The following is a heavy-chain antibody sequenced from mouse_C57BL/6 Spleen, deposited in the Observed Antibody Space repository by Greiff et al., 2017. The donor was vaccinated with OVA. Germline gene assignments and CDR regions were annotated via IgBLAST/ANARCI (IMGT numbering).Heavy chain of an antibody. V-gene: IGHV5-4*03. Sequence: EVMLVESGGGLVKPGGSLKLSCAASGFTFSSYAMSWVRQTPEKRLEWVATISDGGSYTYYPDNVKGRFTISRDNAKNNLYLQMSHLKSEDTAMYYCARMDYDGAWFAYWGQGTLVTVSA. CDR2: ISDGGSYT. J-gene: IGHJ3*01. D-gene: IGHD2-4*01. CDR3: ARMDYDGAWFAY. CDR1: GFTFSSYA.